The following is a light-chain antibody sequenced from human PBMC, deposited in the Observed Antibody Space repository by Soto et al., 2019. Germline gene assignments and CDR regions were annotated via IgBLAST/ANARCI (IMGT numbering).Light chain of an antibody. CDR2: EVE. J-gene: IGLJ2*01. CDR1: SSDIGDYNY. CDR3: SSYTSTVTLVV. Sequence: QSALTQPASVSASPGQSITISCTGTSSDIGDYNYVSWYQQRPGEAPKLILYEVENRPSGISDRFSGSKSGNTASLTNSGLRTEDEADYYCSSYTSTVTLVVVGGGTKMTVL. V-gene: IGLV2-14*03.